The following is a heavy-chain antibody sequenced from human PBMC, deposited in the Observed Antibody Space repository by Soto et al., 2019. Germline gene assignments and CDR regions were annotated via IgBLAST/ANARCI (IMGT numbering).Heavy chain of an antibody. CDR1: GGSISSYY. CDR3: ARHMVQGVIGIGYFDY. D-gene: IGHD3-10*01. V-gene: IGHV4-4*07. CDR2: IYTSGST. J-gene: IGHJ4*02. Sequence: QVQLQESGPGLVKPSETLSLTCTVSGGSISSYYWSWIRQPAGKGLEWIGRIYTSGSTNYNPSLKSRVTMSVHTSKNQFSLKLSSVTAADTAVYYCARHMVQGVIGIGYFDYWGQGTLVTVAS.